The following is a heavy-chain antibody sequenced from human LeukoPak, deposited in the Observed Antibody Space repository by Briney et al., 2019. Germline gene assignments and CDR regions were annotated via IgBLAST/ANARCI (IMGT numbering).Heavy chain of an antibody. Sequence: SETLSLTCAVYGGSFSGYYWSWIRQPPGKGLEWIGEINHSGSTNYNPSLKSRVTISVDTSKNQFSLKLSSVTAADTAVYYCARGSVQRIVGATTGFDYWGQGTLVTVSS. CDR1: GGSFSGYY. CDR3: ARGSVQRIVGATTGFDY. D-gene: IGHD1-26*01. J-gene: IGHJ4*02. CDR2: INHSGST. V-gene: IGHV4-34*01.